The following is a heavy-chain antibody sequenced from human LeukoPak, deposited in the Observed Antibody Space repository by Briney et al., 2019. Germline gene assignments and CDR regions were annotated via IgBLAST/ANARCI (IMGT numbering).Heavy chain of an antibody. J-gene: IGHJ6*03. CDR2: IYYSGSVSHSGDT. V-gene: IGHV4-59*05. CDR3: VRRVQVGFGQLVGRYMDV. CDR1: GGSISSYY. D-gene: IGHD5-24*01. Sequence: SETLSLTCTLSGGSISSYYWNWIRQPAGKGLQWLGTIYYSGSVSHSGDTYFDPPLTSRVPLSVDTSKKQISLQMTSVTAADTAIYYCVRRVQVGFGQLVGRYMDVWGKGTTVIVS.